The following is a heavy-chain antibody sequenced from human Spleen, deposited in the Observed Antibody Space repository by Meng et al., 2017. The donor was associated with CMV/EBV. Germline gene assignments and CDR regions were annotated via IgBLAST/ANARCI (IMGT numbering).Heavy chain of an antibody. CDR3: AKDQGPITSTPKPIQH. V-gene: IGHV3-30*02. Sequence: GESLKISCTASGFTFSSFAMHWVRQAPGKGLEWVAFIRYDGSNKYYAYSVKGRFTISRDKSKDTLYLQMNSLRAEDTAVYYGAKDQGPITSTPKPIQHWGQGTLVIVSS. D-gene: IGHD1-14*01. J-gene: IGHJ1*01. CDR2: IRYDGSNK. CDR1: GFTFSSFA.